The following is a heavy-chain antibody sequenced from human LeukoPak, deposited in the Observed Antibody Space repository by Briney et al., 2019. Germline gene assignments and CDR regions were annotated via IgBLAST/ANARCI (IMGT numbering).Heavy chain of an antibody. J-gene: IGHJ4*02. CDR3: ARGSVGATTYYFDY. CDR2: IYHSGST. CDR1: DYSISSGYY. Sequence: SETLSLTCTVSDYSISSGYYWGWIRQPPGKGLEWIGSIYHSGSTYYNPSLKSRVTISVDTSKNQFSLKLSSVTAADTAVYYCARGSVGATTYYFDYWGQGTLVTVSS. V-gene: IGHV4-38-2*02. D-gene: IGHD1-26*01.